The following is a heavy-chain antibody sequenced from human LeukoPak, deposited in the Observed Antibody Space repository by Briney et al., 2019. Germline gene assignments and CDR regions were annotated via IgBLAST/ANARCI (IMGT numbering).Heavy chain of an antibody. CDR2: IYYSGST. J-gene: IGHJ4*02. V-gene: IGHV4-38-2*02. Sequence: SETLSLTCTVSGYSISRGYYWGWIRQPPGKGLEWIGSIYYSGSTYYNPSLKSRVTISVDTSKNQFSLKLSSVTAADTAVYYCARDVFGDPPGELFDYWGQGTLVTVSS. CDR3: ARDVFGDPPGELFDY. CDR1: GYSISRGYY. D-gene: IGHD3-10*01.